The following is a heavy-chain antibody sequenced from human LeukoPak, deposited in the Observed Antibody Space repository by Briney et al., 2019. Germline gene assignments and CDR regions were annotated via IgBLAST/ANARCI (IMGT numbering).Heavy chain of an antibody. CDR2: INPNSGVT. Sequence: ASVRVSCKASGYTFTGYYMHWVRQAPGQGLEWMGWINPNSGVTNSAQKFQGRVTMTRDTSISTAYMELSRLGSDDTAVYYCAGGSDVSLWFGELFLDPWGQGTLVIVSS. V-gene: IGHV1-2*02. D-gene: IGHD3-10*01. J-gene: IGHJ5*02. CDR1: GYTFTGYY. CDR3: AGGSDVSLWFGELFLDP.